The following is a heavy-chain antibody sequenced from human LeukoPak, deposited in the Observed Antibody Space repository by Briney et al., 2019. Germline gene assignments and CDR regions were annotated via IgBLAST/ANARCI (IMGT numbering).Heavy chain of an antibody. CDR3: ARASAGYSSSWYVG. D-gene: IGHD6-13*01. CDR1: VHTFTGYY. V-gene: IGHV1-2*02. Sequence: GASVKVSCKASVHTFTGYYMHWVRQAPGQGLEWMGWINPKSGGTNYAQKFQGRVTMTRDTSISTAYMELSRLRSDDTAVYYCARASAGYSSSWYVGWGQGTLVTVSS. J-gene: IGHJ4*02. CDR2: INPKSGGT.